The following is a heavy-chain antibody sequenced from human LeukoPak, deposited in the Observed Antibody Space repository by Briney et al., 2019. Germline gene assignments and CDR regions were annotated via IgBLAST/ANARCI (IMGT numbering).Heavy chain of an antibody. Sequence: PSETLSLTCTVSGGSVSSGSYYWSWIRQPPGKGLEWIGYIYYSGGTNYNPSLKSRVTISVDTSKNQFSLKLSSVTAADTAVYYCARVGGGNSWYYFDYWGQGTLVTVSS. J-gene: IGHJ4*02. V-gene: IGHV4-61*01. CDR3: ARVGGGNSWYYFDY. CDR2: IYYSGGT. D-gene: IGHD4-23*01. CDR1: GGSVSSGSYY.